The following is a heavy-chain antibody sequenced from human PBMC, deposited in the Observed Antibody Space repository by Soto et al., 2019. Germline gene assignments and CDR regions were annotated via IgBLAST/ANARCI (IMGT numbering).Heavy chain of an antibody. CDR1: GFTFSSYA. CDR3: AKDPTYDYGYFDS. CDR2: IRTSVGDT. Sequence: GGSLRLSCAASGFTFSSYAMNWVRQAPGKGLEWVSTIRTSVGDTYYAASVKGRFTISRDNSKSTVYLHLNSLRAEDAAIYYCAKDPTYDYGYFDSWGQGTLVTVSS. V-gene: IGHV3-23*01. J-gene: IGHJ4*02. D-gene: IGHD4-17*01.